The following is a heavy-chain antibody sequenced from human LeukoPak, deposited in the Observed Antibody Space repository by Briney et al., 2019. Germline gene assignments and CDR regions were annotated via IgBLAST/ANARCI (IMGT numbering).Heavy chain of an antibody. CDR1: GFTFSSYA. CDR2: IRGSGGST. Sequence: SGGSLRLSCAASGFTFSSYAMSWVRQAPGKGLEWVSAIRGSGGSTYYADSVKGRLTIPRDNSKNTLYLQMNSLRAEDTAVYYCAKIGTGYSYGYYYFDYWGQGTMVTVSS. V-gene: IGHV3-23*01. J-gene: IGHJ4*02. D-gene: IGHD5-18*01. CDR3: AKIGTGYSYGYYYFDY.